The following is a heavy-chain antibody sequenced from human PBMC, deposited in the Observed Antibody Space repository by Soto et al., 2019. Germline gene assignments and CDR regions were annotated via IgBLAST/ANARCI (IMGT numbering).Heavy chain of an antibody. Sequence: SETLSLTCTVSGGSISSDGYYWSWIRQHPGKGLEWIGYIYYSGSTYYNPSLKSRVTISVDTSKNQFSLKLSSVTAADTAVYYCARATPESYYYDSSGEGYFDYWGQGTLVTVSS. D-gene: IGHD3-22*01. J-gene: IGHJ4*02. CDR2: IYYSGST. CDR3: ARATPESYYYDSSGEGYFDY. CDR1: GGSISSDGYY. V-gene: IGHV4-31*03.